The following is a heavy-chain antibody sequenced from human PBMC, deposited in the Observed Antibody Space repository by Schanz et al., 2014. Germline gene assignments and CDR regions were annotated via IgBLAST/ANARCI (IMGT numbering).Heavy chain of an antibody. D-gene: IGHD2-15*01. CDR3: ARACCRQDESYFYNGMDV. V-gene: IGHV3-74*02. CDR2: IDADGNST. J-gene: IGHJ6*02. CDR1: GFIFNDYY. Sequence: VQLVESGGGLVKPGGSLRLSCAASGFIFNDYYMNWIRQAPGKGLVWVSRIDADGNSTSYADSVKGRFTISRDNAKNTLYLQVNSLRAEDTAVYYCARACCRQDESYFYNGMDVWGQGTTVTVSS.